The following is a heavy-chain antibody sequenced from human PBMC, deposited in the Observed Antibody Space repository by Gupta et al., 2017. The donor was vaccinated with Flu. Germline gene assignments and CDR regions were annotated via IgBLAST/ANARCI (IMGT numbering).Heavy chain of an antibody. CDR2: ISGSGGGT. J-gene: IGHJ3*02. Sequence: EVQLLESGGGLVQPGGSLRLSCAASGLAFSSYAMSGVRQAPGKGLEWVSDISGSGGGTFYADSLKGRFTISRDNSKNMLYLKMNSLRAEDTAIYYCAKNSWPGGLFDIWGQGTMVTVSS. CDR3: AKNSWPGGLFDI. D-gene: IGHD3-10*01. V-gene: IGHV3-23*01. CDR1: GLAFSSYA.